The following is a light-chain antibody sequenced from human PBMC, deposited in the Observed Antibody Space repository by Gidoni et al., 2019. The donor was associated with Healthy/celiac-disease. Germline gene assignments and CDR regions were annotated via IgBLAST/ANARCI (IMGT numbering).Light chain of an antibody. CDR2: GKN. J-gene: IGLJ2*01. CDR3: NSRDSPGVV. CDR1: SLRSYY. V-gene: IGLV3-19*01. Sequence: SSELTQDPAVSVALGQTVRITCQGDSLRSYYASWYQQKPGQAPVLVIYGKNNRPSGIPDRFSGSSSGNTASLTITGAQAEDEADYYCNSRDSPGVVFGGGTKLTVL.